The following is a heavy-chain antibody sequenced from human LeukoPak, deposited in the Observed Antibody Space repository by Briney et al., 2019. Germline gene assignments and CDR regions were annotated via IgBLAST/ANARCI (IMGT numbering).Heavy chain of an antibody. CDR3: AKDVSAYYDILTGYSTFDY. V-gene: IGHV3-20*04. CDR1: GFTFSKYG. Sequence: GGSLRLTCEASGFTFSKYGMSWVRQFPGKRPEWVATINRSGDIIDYGDSMKGRFTISRDNAKNFVYLQMNSLRVDDTALYYCAKDVSAYYDILTGYSTFDYWGQGTLVTVSS. D-gene: IGHD3-9*01. J-gene: IGHJ4*02. CDR2: INRSGDII.